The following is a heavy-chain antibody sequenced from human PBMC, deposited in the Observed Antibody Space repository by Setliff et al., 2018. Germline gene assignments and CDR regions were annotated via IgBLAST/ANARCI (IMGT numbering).Heavy chain of an antibody. CDR2: ISASGRTT. CDR1: GFTFSSYA. V-gene: IGHV3-23*01. J-gene: IGHJ4*02. D-gene: IGHD3-10*01. CDR3: AKDLRGYYGSRSEYYFDY. Sequence: GGSLRLSCAASGFTFSSYAMSWVRQAPGKGLEWVSAISASGRTTYSADSVKGRFTISRDNSKNTLYLQMNSLRAVDTAVYYCAKDLRGYYGSRSEYYFDYWGQGTLVTVSS.